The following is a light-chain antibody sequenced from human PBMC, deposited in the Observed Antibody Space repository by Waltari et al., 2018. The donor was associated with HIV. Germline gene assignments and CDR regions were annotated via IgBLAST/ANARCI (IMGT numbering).Light chain of an antibody. CDR3: QQYADSYT. CDR1: RAVPYNY. V-gene: IGKV3-20*01. Sequence: IVLTQSPGTLSFSPGDRATLSCRASRAVPYNYVAWYQHKSGQAPTLLIYRASSRATGVPDRFSGSGSGTDFTLTISRLEPEDFAMYYCQQYADSYTFGQGTKLEI. J-gene: IGKJ2*01. CDR2: RAS.